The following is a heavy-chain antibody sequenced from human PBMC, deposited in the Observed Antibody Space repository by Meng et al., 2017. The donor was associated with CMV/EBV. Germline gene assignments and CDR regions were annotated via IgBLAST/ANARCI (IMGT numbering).Heavy chain of an antibody. Sequence: GSLRPSCTVSGGSVSSVSYYWSWIRQPPGKGLEWIGYIYYSGSTNYNPSLKSRVTISVDTSKNQFSLKLSSVTAADTAVYYCARVLRSGYYYYGMDVRGQGTTVTVSS. D-gene: IGHD3-3*01. CDR1: GGSVSSVSYY. V-gene: IGHV4-61*01. CDR2: IYYSGST. CDR3: ARVLRSGYYYYGMDV. J-gene: IGHJ6*02.